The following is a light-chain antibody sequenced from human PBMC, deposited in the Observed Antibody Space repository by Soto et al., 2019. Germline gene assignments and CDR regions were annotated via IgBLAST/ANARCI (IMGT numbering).Light chain of an antibody. V-gene: IGLV1-51*01. Sequence: QSVLTQPPSVSAAPGQKVTISCSGSRSNIGNNYVSWYQQLPGTAPQLLSYDNNKRPSGIPDRFSGSKSGTSATLGITGLQTGDEADYYCGTWDSSLSAVVFGGGTKLTVL. CDR3: GTWDSSLSAVV. J-gene: IGLJ2*01. CDR2: DNN. CDR1: RSNIGNNY.